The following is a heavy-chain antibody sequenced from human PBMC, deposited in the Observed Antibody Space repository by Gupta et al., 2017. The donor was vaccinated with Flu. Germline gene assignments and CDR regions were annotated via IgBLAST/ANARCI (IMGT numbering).Heavy chain of an antibody. Sequence: QLLLQESGPGLVKPSETLSLMCTVSGDSISSSDYYWGWLRRPPGKGLEWIGTIYYDGTAYYNPSLKSRVTMSIDTAKNHFSLNLRSVNAADTAVFDGARLLQTEADSTWGRGSLVTVSS. D-gene: IGHD6-13*01. CDR1: GDSISSSDYY. V-gene: IGHV4-39*02. CDR2: IYYDGTA. CDR3: ARLLQTEADST. J-gene: IGHJ4*02.